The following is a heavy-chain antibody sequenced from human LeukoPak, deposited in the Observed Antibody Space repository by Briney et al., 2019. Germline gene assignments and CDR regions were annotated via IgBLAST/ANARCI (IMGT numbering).Heavy chain of an antibody. CDR3: ARDRALGWFDP. V-gene: IGHV3-7*01. CDR1: GFTFSSYW. Sequence: PGGSLRLSCAASGFTFSSYWMSWVRQAPGKGVEWVANIKQDGSEKYYVDSVKGRFTISRDNAKNSLYLQMNSLRAEDTAVYYCARDRALGWFDPWGQGTLVTVSS. CDR2: IKQDGSEK. D-gene: IGHD3-10*01. J-gene: IGHJ5*02.